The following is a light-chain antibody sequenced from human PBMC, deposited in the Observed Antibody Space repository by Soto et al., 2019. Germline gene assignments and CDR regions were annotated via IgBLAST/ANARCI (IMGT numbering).Light chain of an antibody. CDR1: QSVINNY. CDR3: QRYDSLRT. V-gene: IGKV3-20*01. J-gene: IGKJ1*01. CDR2: GAS. Sequence: EIVLTQSPGTLSLSPGERATLSCWASQSVINNYLAWYQQKPGQAPRLLIYGASNRATGIPDRFSGSGSGTDFTLTITRLEPEDFAMYYCQRYDSLRTFGQGTKVDIK.